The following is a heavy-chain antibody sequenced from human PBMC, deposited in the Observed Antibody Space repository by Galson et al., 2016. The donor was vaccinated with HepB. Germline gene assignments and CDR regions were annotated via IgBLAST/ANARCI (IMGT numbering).Heavy chain of an antibody. V-gene: IGHV4-4*02. CDR3: ARAVAVAGHFDY. Sequence: SETLSLTCAVSGDSISTNNWWSWVRQPPGKGLEWIGEIYHSGITHYNPSLKSRVTISVDKSKNQFSLKLSSVTAADTAVYYCARAVAVAGHFDYWGQGTLVTVSS. D-gene: IGHD6-19*01. J-gene: IGHJ4*02. CDR2: IYHSGIT. CDR1: GDSISTNNW.